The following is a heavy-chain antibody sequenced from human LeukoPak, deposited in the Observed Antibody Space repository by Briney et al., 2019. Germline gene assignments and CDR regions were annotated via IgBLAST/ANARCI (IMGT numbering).Heavy chain of an antibody. CDR3: ARGKYSSGWYPKNPRYNWFDP. Sequence: GSSVKVSCKASGGTFSSYAISWVRQAPGQGLEWMGGIIPISGTANYAQKFQGRVTITTDESTSTAYMELSSLRSEDTAVYYCARGKYSSGWYPKNPRYNWFDPWGQGTLVTVSS. V-gene: IGHV1-69*05. CDR1: GGTFSSYA. CDR2: IIPISGTA. D-gene: IGHD6-19*01. J-gene: IGHJ5*02.